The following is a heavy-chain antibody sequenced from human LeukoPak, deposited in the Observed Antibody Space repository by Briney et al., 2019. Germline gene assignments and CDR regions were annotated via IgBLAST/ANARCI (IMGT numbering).Heavy chain of an antibody. J-gene: IGHJ4*02. V-gene: IGHV1-69*04. Sequence: AASVKVSCKASGGTFSSYAISWVRQAPGQGLEWMGRIIPILGITNYAQKFQGRVTITADKSTSTAYMELSSLRSEDTAVYYCLYYDSSGYYSDFDYWGQGTLVTVSS. D-gene: IGHD3-22*01. CDR2: IIPILGIT. CDR3: LYYDSSGYYSDFDY. CDR1: GGTFSSYA.